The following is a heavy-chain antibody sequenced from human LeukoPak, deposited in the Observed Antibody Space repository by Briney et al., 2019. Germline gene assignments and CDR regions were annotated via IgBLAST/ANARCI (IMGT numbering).Heavy chain of an antibody. D-gene: IGHD3-22*01. V-gene: IGHV1-2*06. CDR3: ARESINYYDSSGYFDY. J-gene: IGHJ4*02. Sequence: ASVKVSCKASGYTFTGYYMHWVRQAPGQGLEWMGRINPNSGGTNYAQKFQGRVTMPRDTSISTAYMELSRLRSDDTAVYYCARESINYYDSSGYFDYWGQGTLVTVSS. CDR2: INPNSGGT. CDR1: GYTFTGYY.